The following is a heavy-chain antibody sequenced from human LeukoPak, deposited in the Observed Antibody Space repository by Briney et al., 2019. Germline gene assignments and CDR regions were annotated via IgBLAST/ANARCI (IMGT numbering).Heavy chain of an antibody. J-gene: IGHJ3*02. CDR3: ARIETVADAFDI. CDR2: IYSGGST. CDR1: GFTVSSNY. Sequence: GGSLRLSCAASGFTVSSNYMTGVRQAPGKGLEWVSLIYSGGSTSYADSVRGRFTISRDNSKNTLYLQMNSLRAEDTAVYYCARIETVADAFDIWGQGTLVTVSS. V-gene: IGHV3-66*01. D-gene: IGHD1-1*01.